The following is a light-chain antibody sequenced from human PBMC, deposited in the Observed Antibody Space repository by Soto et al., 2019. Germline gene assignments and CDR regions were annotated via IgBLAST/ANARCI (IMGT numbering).Light chain of an antibody. J-gene: IGKJ4*01. CDR2: AAS. CDR3: QQYTSWPLT. CDR1: QNVYNN. Sequence: EVVMTQSPATLSVSPGERATLSCRTSQNVYNNLAWYLQQPGQAPRLLISAASTRATGIPARFSGSGSGTEFTLTINSLQSEDFAVYYCQQYTSWPLTFGGGTKVEIK. V-gene: IGKV3D-15*01.